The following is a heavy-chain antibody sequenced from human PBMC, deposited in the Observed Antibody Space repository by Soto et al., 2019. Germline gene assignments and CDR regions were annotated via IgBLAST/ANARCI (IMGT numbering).Heavy chain of an antibody. V-gene: IGHV3-23*01. D-gene: IGHD3-16*02. Sequence: LRLSCAASGFTFSSYAMSWVRQAPGKGLEWVSAISGSGGSTYYADSVKGRFTISRDNSKNTLYLQMNSLRAEDTAVYYCAKVGRGREVYDYVWGSYRYLTPFFDYWGQGTLVTVSS. J-gene: IGHJ4*02. CDR2: ISGSGGST. CDR1: GFTFSSYA. CDR3: AKVGRGREVYDYVWGSYRYLTPFFDY.